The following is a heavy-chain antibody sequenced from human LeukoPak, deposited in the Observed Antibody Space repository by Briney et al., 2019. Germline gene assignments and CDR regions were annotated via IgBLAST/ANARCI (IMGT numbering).Heavy chain of an antibody. J-gene: IGHJ4*02. CDR1: GGSISSSSYY. D-gene: IGHD5-18*01. Sequence: ETLSLTCIVSGGSISSSSYYWGWIRQAPGKGLEWVSVIYSGGSTYYADSVKGRFTISRDNSKNTLYLQMNSLRAEDTAVYYCARERIQLSGGFDYWGQGTLVTASS. CDR2: IYSGGST. V-gene: IGHV3-66*01. CDR3: ARERIQLSGGFDY.